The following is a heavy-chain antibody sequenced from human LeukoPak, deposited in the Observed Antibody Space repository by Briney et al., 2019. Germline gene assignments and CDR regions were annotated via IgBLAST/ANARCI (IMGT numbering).Heavy chain of an antibody. CDR2: IRYDGSNK. D-gene: IGHD5-12*01. CDR1: GFTFSSYG. Sequence: PGGSLRLSCAASGFTFSSYGMHWVRQAPGKGLEWVAFIRYDGSNKYYADSVKGRFTISRDNSKNTPYLQMNSLRAEDTAVYYCAKDLVATGPYYFDYWGQGTLVTVSS. V-gene: IGHV3-30*02. CDR3: AKDLVATGPYYFDY. J-gene: IGHJ4*02.